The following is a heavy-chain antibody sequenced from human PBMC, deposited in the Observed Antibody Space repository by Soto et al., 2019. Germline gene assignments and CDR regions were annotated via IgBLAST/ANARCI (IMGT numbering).Heavy chain of an antibody. J-gene: IGHJ4*02. CDR1: GYTFTSYD. V-gene: IGHV1-8*01. Sequence: GASVKVSCKASGYTFTSYDINWVRQATGQGLEWMGWMNPNSGNTGYAQKFQGRVTMTRNTSISTAYMELSSLRSEDTAVYYCARGGWGLLCSSTSCYVYWGQGTLVTVSS. CDR2: MNPNSGNT. CDR3: ARGGWGLLCSSTSCYVY. D-gene: IGHD2-2*01.